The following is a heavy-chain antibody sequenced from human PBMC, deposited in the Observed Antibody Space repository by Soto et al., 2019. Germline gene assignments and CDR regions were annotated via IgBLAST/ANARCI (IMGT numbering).Heavy chain of an antibody. CDR1: GGTFSSYA. V-gene: IGHV1-69*06. CDR3: ARDLGYCSGGSCYVRGWFDP. D-gene: IGHD2-15*01. Sequence: QVQLVQSGAEVKKPGSSVKVSCKASGGTFSSYAISWVRQAPGQGLEWMGGIIPIFGTANYAQKFQGRVTITADKSTSTAYMELSSRRSEDTAVYYCARDLGYCSGGSCYVRGWFDPWGQGTLVTVSS. J-gene: IGHJ5*02. CDR2: IIPIFGTA.